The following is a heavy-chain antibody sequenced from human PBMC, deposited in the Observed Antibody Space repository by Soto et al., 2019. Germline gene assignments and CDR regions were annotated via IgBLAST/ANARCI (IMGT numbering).Heavy chain of an antibody. CDR2: MHYSGTT. D-gene: IGHD7-27*01. Sequence: SETLSLTCTVSGGSIRNGADYWSWIRKHPGKGLEWIVYMHYSGTTYYNPSLKSRVTISVDTSKNQFSLKLSSVTAADTAVYYCARGPHSAVGMASWGQGTLVPVSP. V-gene: IGHV4-30-4*08. CDR1: GGSIRNGADY. J-gene: IGHJ5*02. CDR3: ARGPHSAVGMAS.